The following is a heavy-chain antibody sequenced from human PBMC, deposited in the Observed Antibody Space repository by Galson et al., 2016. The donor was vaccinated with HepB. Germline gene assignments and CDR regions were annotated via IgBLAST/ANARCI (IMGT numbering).Heavy chain of an antibody. CDR1: GGSFSPYK. D-gene: IGHD3-3*01. CDR2: IYSNGNT. Sequence: SETLSHTCSVSGGSFSPYKWGWIRQPPGKGLEYIGHIYSNGNTDYNPSLKSRLTMSIDTSKGQFSLRLTSVTAADAALYYCAREWSAFDYWGQGALVTVSS. J-gene: IGHJ4*02. CDR3: AREWSAFDY. V-gene: IGHV4-59*01.